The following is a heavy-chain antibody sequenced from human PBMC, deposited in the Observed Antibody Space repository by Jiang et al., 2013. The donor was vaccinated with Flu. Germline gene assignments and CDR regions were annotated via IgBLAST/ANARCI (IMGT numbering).Heavy chain of an antibody. CDR3: ARVRMVVVITGAPDY. D-gene: IGHD3-22*01. Sequence: SSYAMHWVRQAPGKGLEWVAVISYDGSNKYYADSVKGRFTISRDNSKNRLYLQMNSLRAEDTAVYYCARVRMVVVITGAPDYWGQGTLVTVSS. CDR1: SSYA. J-gene: IGHJ4*02. V-gene: IGHV3-30-3*01. CDR2: ISYDGSNK.